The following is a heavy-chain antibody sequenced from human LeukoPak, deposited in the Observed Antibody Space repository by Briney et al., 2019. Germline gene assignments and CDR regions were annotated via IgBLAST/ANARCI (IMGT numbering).Heavy chain of an antibody. V-gene: IGHV4-39*01. CDR1: GGSISSSSYY. D-gene: IGHD3-10*01. CDR2: IYYSGST. CDR3: ARHPTEGYYGSGSYYPFDY. Sequence: SETLSLTCSVSGGSISSSSYYWGWIRQPPGKGLEWIGSIYYSGSTYYNPSLKSRVTISVDRSKNQFSQKLSSVTAADTAVYYSARHPTEGYYGSGSYYPFDYWGQGTLVTVSS. J-gene: IGHJ4*02.